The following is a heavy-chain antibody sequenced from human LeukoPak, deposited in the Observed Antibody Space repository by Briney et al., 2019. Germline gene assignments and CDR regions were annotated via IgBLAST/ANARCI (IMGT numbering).Heavy chain of an antibody. CDR2: IRWNSGSI. J-gene: IGHJ3*02. Sequence: GGSLRLSCAAAGLTFDDYAMHWVRHAAGKCLEWVSCIRWNSGSIGYADSVKGRFTISRDNAKNSLYLQMNSLRAEDTALYYCAKDKSAEQYSSSEDDAFDIWGQGTMVTVSS. V-gene: IGHV3-9*01. D-gene: IGHD6-6*01. CDR1: GLTFDDYA. CDR3: AKDKSAEQYSSSEDDAFDI.